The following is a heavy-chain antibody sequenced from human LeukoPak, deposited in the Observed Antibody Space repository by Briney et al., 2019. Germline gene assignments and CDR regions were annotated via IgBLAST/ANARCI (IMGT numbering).Heavy chain of an antibody. J-gene: IGHJ4*02. CDR3: ARGSYSSSGDY. Sequence: GGSLRLSGAASGFTFSSYGMHWVRQAPGKGLVWVSRINSDGSSTSYADSVKGRFTISRDNAKNTLYLQMNSLRAEDTAVYYCARGSYSSSGDYWGQGTLVTVSS. D-gene: IGHD6-13*01. CDR1: GFTFSSYG. CDR2: INSDGSST. V-gene: IGHV3-74*01.